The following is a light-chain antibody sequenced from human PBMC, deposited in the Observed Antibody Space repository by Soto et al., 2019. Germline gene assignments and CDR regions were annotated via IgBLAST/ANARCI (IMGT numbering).Light chain of an antibody. CDR1: QSVSSSY. CDR2: GAS. CDR3: QQYGSSHTWT. V-gene: IGKV3-20*01. Sequence: ETVLTQSPGTLSLSPGERSSLSCRASQSVSSSYLAWYQQKPGQAPRLLIYGASSRATGIPDRFSGSGSATDFTLTISRLETEDFAVYYCQQYGSSHTWTFGQGTKVDIK. J-gene: IGKJ1*01.